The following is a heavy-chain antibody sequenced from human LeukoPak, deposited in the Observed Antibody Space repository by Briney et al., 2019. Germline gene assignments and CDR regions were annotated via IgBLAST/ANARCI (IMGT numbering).Heavy chain of an antibody. J-gene: IGHJ4*02. CDR2: INHSGST. CDR3: ARGPSSGWFKLVVSFDY. CDR1: GGSFSGYY. V-gene: IGHV4-34*01. Sequence: SETLSLTCAVYGGSFSGYYWSWIRQPPGKGLEWIGEINHSGSTNYNPSLKSRVTISVDTSKNQFSLKLSSVTAADTAVYYCARGPSSGWFKLVVSFDYWGQGTLVTVSS. D-gene: IGHD6-19*01.